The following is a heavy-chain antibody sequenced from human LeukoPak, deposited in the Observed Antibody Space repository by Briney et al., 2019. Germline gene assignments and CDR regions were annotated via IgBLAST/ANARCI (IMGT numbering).Heavy chain of an antibody. CDR1: GGSISSYY. D-gene: IGHD3-22*01. J-gene: IGHJ3*02. Sequence: SETLSLTCTVSGGSISSYYWSWIRQPAGKGLEWIGRIYTGGSTNYNPSLKSRVTMLVDTSKNQFSLKLSSVTAADTAVYYCARGSLAQYYYDSSGYYYGLDAFDIWGQGTMVTVSS. V-gene: IGHV4-4*07. CDR2: IYTGGST. CDR3: ARGSLAQYYYDSSGYYYGLDAFDI.